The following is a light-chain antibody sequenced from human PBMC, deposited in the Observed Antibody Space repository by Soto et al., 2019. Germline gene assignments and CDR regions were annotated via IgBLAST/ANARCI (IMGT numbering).Light chain of an antibody. J-gene: IGLJ3*02. CDR1: SSNIGAGFD. Sequence: QSVLTQPPSVSGAPGQRVTISCTGTSSNIGAGFDVHWYQLLPGTAPKLLIYGNTNRPTGVPDRFSGSKSGTSATLASTGLHAEDEADYYCQSYDSSLSGSWVFGGGTKLTVL. CDR2: GNT. CDR3: QSYDSSLSGSWV. V-gene: IGLV1-40*01.